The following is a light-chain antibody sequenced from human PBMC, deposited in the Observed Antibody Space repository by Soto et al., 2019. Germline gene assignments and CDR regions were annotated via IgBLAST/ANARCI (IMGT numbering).Light chain of an antibody. Sequence: EIVMTQSPATLSVSPGERVTLSCRASQSVSSSLAWYQQKPGQAPRLLIYGASTKATGIPARFSGSGCGTEFTLTIGSLQSEDFAVYYCQQYNNWPPFTFGPGTKVDIK. V-gene: IGKV3-15*01. CDR3: QQYNNWPPFT. CDR2: GAS. CDR1: QSVSSS. J-gene: IGKJ3*01.